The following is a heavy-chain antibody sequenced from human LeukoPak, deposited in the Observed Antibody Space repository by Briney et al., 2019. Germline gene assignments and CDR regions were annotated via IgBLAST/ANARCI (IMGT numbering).Heavy chain of an antibody. CDR3: ARGWGHITSLDY. CDR2: INPNSGGT. V-gene: IGHV1-2*02. Sequence: ASVKVSCKASGYTFTGYYMHWVRQAPGQGLEWMGWINPNSGGTHYAQKFQGRVTMTRDTSISSAYMELSSLRSDDTAVYYCARGWGHITSLDYWGQGTLLTVSS. CDR1: GYTFTGYY. J-gene: IGHJ4*02. D-gene: IGHD3-16*01.